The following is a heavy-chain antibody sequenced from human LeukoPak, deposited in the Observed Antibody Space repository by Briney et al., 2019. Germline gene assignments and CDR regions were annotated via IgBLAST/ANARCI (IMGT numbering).Heavy chain of an antibody. J-gene: IGHJ2*01. CDR2: INPSGGST. CDR1: GYTFTSYY. Sequence: ASVKVSCKASGYTFTSYYMHWVRQAPGQGLEWMGIINPSGGSTSYAQKFQGRVTMTRDTSTSTVYMGLSSLRSEDTAVYYCARDGRIAVAGRRPGHWYFDLWGRGTLVTVSS. D-gene: IGHD6-19*01. V-gene: IGHV1-46*01. CDR3: ARDGRIAVAGRRPGHWYFDL.